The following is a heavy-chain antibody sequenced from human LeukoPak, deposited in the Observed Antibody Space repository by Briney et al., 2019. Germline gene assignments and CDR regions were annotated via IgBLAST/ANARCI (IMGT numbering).Heavy chain of an antibody. D-gene: IGHD3-3*01. CDR2: IYYSGST. J-gene: IGHJ5*02. CDR1: GGSISSYY. V-gene: IGHV4-59*01. Sequence: PSETLSLTCTVSGGSISSYYWSWVRQPPGKGLEWIGYIYYSGSTNYNPSLKSRVTISVDTSKKQFSLKLSSVTAADTAVYYCAGYYYDFWSGYYGFSNWFDPWGQGTLVTVSS. CDR3: AGYYYDFWSGYYGFSNWFDP.